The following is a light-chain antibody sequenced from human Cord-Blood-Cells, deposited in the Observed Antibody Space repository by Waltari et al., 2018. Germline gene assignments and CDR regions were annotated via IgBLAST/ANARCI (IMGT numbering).Light chain of an antibody. Sequence: QSALTQPRSVSGSPGQSVTISCTGTSSDVGGYNYVSWYQQHPGKAPKLMIYDVSKRPSGFPDRFSGSQSGNTASLTISGLQAEDEADYYCCSYAGSYTLVFGGGTKLTVL. CDR1: SSDVGGYNY. J-gene: IGLJ2*01. V-gene: IGLV2-11*01. CDR3: CSYAGSYTLV. CDR2: DVS.